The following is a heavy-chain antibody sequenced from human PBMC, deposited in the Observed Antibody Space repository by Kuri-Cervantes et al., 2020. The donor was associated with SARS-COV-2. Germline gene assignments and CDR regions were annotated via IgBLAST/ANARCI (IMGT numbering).Heavy chain of an antibody. CDR1: GGSISSSSYY. V-gene: IGHV4-39*01. J-gene: IGHJ3*02. CDR2: INYSGST. CDR3: ARRRYYDSSGYYDGFDAFDI. D-gene: IGHD3-22*01. Sequence: GSLRLSCTVSGGSISSSSYYWGWIRQPPGKGLEWIGNINYSGSTYYNPSLKSRVTISVDTSKNQFSLKLSSVTAADTAVYYCARRRYYDSSGYYDGFDAFDIWGQGTMVTVSS.